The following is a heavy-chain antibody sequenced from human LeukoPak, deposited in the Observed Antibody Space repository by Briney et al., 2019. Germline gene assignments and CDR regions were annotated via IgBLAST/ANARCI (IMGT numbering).Heavy chain of an antibody. J-gene: IGHJ4*02. CDR3: ARAGGLYCSGGSCYFY. CDR2: ISSSSSYI. CDR1: GFTFSSYS. V-gene: IGHV3-21*01. Sequence: GGSLRLSCAASGFTFSSYSMNWVRQAPGKGLEWVSSISSSSSYIYYADSVKGRFTVSRGNAKNSLYLQMNSLRAEDTAVYYCARAGGLYCSGGSCYFYWGQGTLVTVSS. D-gene: IGHD2-15*01.